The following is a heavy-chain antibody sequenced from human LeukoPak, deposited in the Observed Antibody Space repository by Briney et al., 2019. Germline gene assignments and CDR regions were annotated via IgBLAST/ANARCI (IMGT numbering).Heavy chain of an antibody. CDR3: VTPSGRRSDAFDI. Sequence: GGSLRLSCSAFGFTFSSYAMHWVRQAPGKGLEYVSAISSNGGSTYYADSVKGRFTISRDNSKNTLYLQMSSLRGEDTAVYYCVTPSGRRSDAFDIWGQGTMVTVSS. J-gene: IGHJ3*02. D-gene: IGHD2-15*01. V-gene: IGHV3-64D*09. CDR2: ISSNGGST. CDR1: GFTFSSYA.